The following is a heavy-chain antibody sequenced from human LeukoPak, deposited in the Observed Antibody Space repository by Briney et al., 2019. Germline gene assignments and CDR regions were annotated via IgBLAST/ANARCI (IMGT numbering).Heavy chain of an antibody. CDR3: ASHVVATAIEDYYYGMDV. J-gene: IGHJ6*02. Sequence: PGGSLRLSCAASGFTFSSYSMNWVRQAPGKGLEWVSYISSSGSTIYYADSVKGRFTISRDNAKNSLYLQMNSLRAEDTAVYYCASHVVATAIEDYYYGMDVWGQGTTVTVSS. V-gene: IGHV3-48*04. CDR1: GFTFSSYS. D-gene: IGHD2-21*02. CDR2: ISSSGSTI.